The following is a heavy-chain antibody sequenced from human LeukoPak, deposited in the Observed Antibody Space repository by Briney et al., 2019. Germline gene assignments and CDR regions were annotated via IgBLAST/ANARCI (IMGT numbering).Heavy chain of an antibody. D-gene: IGHD3-3*01. CDR2: IYPGDSDT. CDR1: GYSFTSYW. V-gene: IGHV5-51*01. Sequence: GESLKISCKGSGYSFTSYWIGWVRPMPGKGLEWMGIIYPGDSDTRYSPSFQGQVTISADKSISTAYLQWSSLKASDTAMYYCARHNAESVTIFGVVTQGFDPWGQGTLVTVSS. CDR3: ARHNAESVTIFGVVTQGFDP. J-gene: IGHJ5*02.